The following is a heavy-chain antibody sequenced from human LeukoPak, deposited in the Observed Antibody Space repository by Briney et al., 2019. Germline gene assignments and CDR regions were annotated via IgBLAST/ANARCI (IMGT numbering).Heavy chain of an antibody. Sequence: GESLKISCKGSGYSFTSYWIGWARQMPGKGLEWTGIIYPGDSDTRYSPSFQGQVTISADKSISTAYLQWSSLKASDTAMYYCASSLGATLSAFDIWGQGTMVTVSS. CDR1: GYSFTSYW. J-gene: IGHJ3*02. V-gene: IGHV5-51*01. D-gene: IGHD1-26*01. CDR2: IYPGDSDT. CDR3: ASSLGATLSAFDI.